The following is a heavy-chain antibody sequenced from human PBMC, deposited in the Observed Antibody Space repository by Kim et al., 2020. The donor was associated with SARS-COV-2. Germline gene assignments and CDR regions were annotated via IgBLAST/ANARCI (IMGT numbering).Heavy chain of an antibody. Sequence: RFTISRDNAKNSLYLQMNSLRAEDTAVYYCARNHGGIVLMVYAETYYGMDVWGQGTTVTVSS. D-gene: IGHD2-8*01. CDR3: ARNHGGIVLMVYAETYYGMDV. J-gene: IGHJ6*02. V-gene: IGHV3-11*06.